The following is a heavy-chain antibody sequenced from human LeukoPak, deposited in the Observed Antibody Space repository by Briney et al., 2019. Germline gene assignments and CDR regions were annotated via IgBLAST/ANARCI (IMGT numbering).Heavy chain of an antibody. Sequence: ASVKVSCKASGYTFTGYYMHWVRQAPGQGLEWMGWINPNSGGTNYAQKFQGRVTMTRDMSTSTVYMELSSLRSEDTAVYYCAREGLWGNYGTTWGQGTLVTVSS. CDR3: AREGLWGNYGTT. CDR2: INPNSGGT. V-gene: IGHV1-2*02. D-gene: IGHD4-11*01. CDR1: GYTFTGYY. J-gene: IGHJ5*02.